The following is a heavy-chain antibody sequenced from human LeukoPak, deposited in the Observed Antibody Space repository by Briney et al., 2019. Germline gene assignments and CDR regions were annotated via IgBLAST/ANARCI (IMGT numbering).Heavy chain of an antibody. V-gene: IGHV1-46*01. CDR1: GYTFTGYY. Sequence: ASVKVSCKASGYTFTGYYIHWVRQAPGQGLEWMGIINPSGGSTSYAQKFQGRVTMTRDTSTSTVYMELSSLRSEDTAVYYCARDRSASTNHPYYMDVWGKGTTVTVSS. CDR2: INPSGGST. D-gene: IGHD1-14*01. CDR3: ARDRSASTNHPYYMDV. J-gene: IGHJ6*03.